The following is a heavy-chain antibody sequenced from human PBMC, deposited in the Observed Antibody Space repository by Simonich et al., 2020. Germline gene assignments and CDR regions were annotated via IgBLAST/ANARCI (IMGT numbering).Heavy chain of an antibody. J-gene: IGHJ3*02. CDR3: ARHAGFAFDI. D-gene: IGHD6-13*01. V-gene: IGHV4-39*01. CDR2: IYYSGST. Sequence: QLQLQESGPGLVKPSEPLSLTCTVSGGSISSSSYYWGWIRQPPGTGLEWIGRIYYSGSTNHNPSLKSRVTISVDTSKNQFSQKLSSVTAADTAVYYCARHAGFAFDIWGQGTMVTVSS. CDR1: GGSISSSSYY.